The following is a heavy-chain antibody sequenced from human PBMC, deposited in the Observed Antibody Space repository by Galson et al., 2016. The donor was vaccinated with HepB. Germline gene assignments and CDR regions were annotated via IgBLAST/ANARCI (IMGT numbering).Heavy chain of an antibody. V-gene: IGHV4-39*01. D-gene: IGHD6-6*01. CDR2: IYHTGNN. J-gene: IGHJ3*01. CDR1: GGSIRVSPYY. Sequence: ETLSLTCNVSGGSIRVSPYYWGWIRQPPGKGLEWIGSIYHTGNNYYNPSLKSRVTMHVDTSKNQISLKLNSVTAADSAVYYCSRPPSSIAAASDAFYLWGRGTMVTVSS. CDR3: SRPPSSIAAASDAFYL.